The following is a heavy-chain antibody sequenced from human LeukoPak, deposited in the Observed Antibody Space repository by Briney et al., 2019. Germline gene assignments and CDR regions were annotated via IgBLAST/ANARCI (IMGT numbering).Heavy chain of an antibody. CDR2: ISSSGTTI. J-gene: IGHJ3*02. Sequence: GGSLRLSCAASGFTFSSYEMNWVRQAPGKGLEWVSYISSSGTTIYYADSVKGRSTISRDNAKNSLSLQMNSLRAEDAAVYYCARRVASWHAFDIWGQGTMVTVPS. D-gene: IGHD3-10*01. CDR1: GFTFSSYE. CDR3: ARRVASWHAFDI. V-gene: IGHV3-48*03.